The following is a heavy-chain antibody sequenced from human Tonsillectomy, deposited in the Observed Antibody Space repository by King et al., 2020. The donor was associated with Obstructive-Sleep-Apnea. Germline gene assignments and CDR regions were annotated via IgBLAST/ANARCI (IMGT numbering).Heavy chain of an antibody. V-gene: IGHV3-23*04. J-gene: IGHJ4*02. CDR1: GFTFINYA. CDR3: AKRVDTAMVFDY. D-gene: IGHD5-18*01. CDR2: INTGGGTT. Sequence: VQLVESGGGLVQPGGSLRLSCAASGFTFINYAMSWVRQAPGKGLEWVSAINTGGGTTYYANSVKGRFTISRDNSKNTLYLQMNSLRAEDTAVYYCAKRVDTAMVFDYWGQGTLVTVSS.